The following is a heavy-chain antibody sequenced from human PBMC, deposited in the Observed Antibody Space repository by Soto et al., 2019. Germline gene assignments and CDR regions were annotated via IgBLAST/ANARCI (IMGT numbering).Heavy chain of an antibody. CDR2: IYYSGST. CDR3: ARRYDFWSGYYTGAFDI. V-gene: IGHV4-59*01. CDR1: GGSISSYY. J-gene: IGHJ3*02. D-gene: IGHD3-3*01. Sequence: SETLSLTCTVSGGSISSYYWSWIRQPPGKGLEWIGYIYYSGSTNYNPPLKSRVTISVDTSKNQFSLKLSSVTAADTAVYYCARRYDFWSGYYTGAFDIWGQGTMVTVSS.